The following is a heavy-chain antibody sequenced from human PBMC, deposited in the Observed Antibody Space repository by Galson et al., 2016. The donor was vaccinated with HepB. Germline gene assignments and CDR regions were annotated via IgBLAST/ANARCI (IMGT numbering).Heavy chain of an antibody. J-gene: IGHJ1*01. V-gene: IGHV5-10-1*01. D-gene: IGHD3-10*01. CDR2: IDPSDSHS. CDR1: GYIFNTYW. CDR3: ATGPRVGSPEQFPH. Sequence: SGAEVKKPGESLRISCRGSGYIFNTYWISWVRQMPGIGLEWMGRIDPSDSHSDYSPSFRGHVSISLDKSLNTVYLQWSSLRASDTAVFYCATGPRVGSPEQFPHWGQGTLVIVSP.